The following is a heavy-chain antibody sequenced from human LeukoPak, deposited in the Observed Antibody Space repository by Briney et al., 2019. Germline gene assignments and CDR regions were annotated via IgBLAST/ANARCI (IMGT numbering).Heavy chain of an antibody. J-gene: IGHJ4*02. Sequence: KAGGSLRLSCAASGFTFSDYYMSWIRQAPGKGLEWVSYISSSSSYTDYADSVKGRFTISRDNAKNSLYLQMNSLRAEDTAVYYCARGAYYGSGSYMDYWGQGTLVTVSS. CDR2: ISSSSSYT. D-gene: IGHD3-10*01. V-gene: IGHV3-11*05. CDR3: ARGAYYGSGSYMDY. CDR1: GFTFSDYY.